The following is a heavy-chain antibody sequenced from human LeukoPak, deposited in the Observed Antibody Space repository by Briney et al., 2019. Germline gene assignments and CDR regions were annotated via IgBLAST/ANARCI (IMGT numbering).Heavy chain of an antibody. J-gene: IGHJ4*02. CDR2: INTNTRNP. V-gene: IGHV7-4-1*02. D-gene: IGHD2-15*01. Sequence: ASVKVFCKASGYTFTRHAMNWVRQAPGQGLEWMGWINTNTRNPTYAQGFTGRFVFSLDTSVSTAYLQINSLKPEDTAVYYCARGGSMGVVWGQGTLVTVSS. CDR1: GYTFTRHA. CDR3: ARGGSMGVV.